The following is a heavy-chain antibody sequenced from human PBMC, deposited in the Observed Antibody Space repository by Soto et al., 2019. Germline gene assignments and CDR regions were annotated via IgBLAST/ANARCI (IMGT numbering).Heavy chain of an antibody. D-gene: IGHD4-17*01. V-gene: IGHV4-59*08. CDR1: GGSISSYY. CDR2: IYYSGST. Sequence: QVQLQESGPGLVKPSETLSLTCTVSGGSISSYYWSWIRQPPGKGLEWIGYIYYSGSTNYNPSLKSRVTISVDTSKHQFSLKLSSVTAADPAVYYCARSHSMTTVTTASWWFDPWGQGTLVTVSS. CDR3: ARSHSMTTVTTASWWFDP. J-gene: IGHJ5*02.